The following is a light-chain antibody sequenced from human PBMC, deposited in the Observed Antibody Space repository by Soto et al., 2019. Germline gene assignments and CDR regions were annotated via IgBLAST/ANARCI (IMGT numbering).Light chain of an antibody. J-gene: IGKJ3*01. CDR3: QKYDDVPQ. CDR1: QSIRNY. V-gene: IGKV1-33*01. CDR2: AAS. Sequence: DIQMTQSPSSLSASVGDRVTITCRAGQSIRNYLNWYQQKPGKAPKLLIYAASSLETGVPSRFSGSGSGTYFTLTISSLQPEDIATYYCQKYDDVPQFGPGTKVDF.